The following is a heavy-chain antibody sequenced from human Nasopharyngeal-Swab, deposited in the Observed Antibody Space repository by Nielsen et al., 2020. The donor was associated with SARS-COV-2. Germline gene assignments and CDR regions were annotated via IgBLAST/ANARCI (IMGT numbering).Heavy chain of an antibody. D-gene: IGHD5-18*01. V-gene: IGHV3-53*01. CDR3: ASNPQRGYSYGYPRVDY. CDR1: GLTVSSNY. CDR2: IYSGGST. Sequence: GESLKISCAASGLTVSSNYMSWVRQAPGKGLEWVSVIYSGGSTYYADSVKGRFTISRDNSKNTLYLQMNSLRAEDTAVYYCASNPQRGYSYGYPRVDYWGQGTLVTVSS. J-gene: IGHJ4*02.